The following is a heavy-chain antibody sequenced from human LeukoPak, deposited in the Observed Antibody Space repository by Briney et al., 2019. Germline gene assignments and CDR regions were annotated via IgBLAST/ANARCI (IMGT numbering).Heavy chain of an antibody. CDR1: GGSISSGSYN. CDR3: AREGYSSGWSRAEYFQH. V-gene: IGHV4-61*02. Sequence: PSETLSLTCTVSGGSISSGSYNWSWIRQPAGKGLEWIGRIYTSGTTNYNPSLKSRVTISVDTSKNQFSLKLSSVTAADTAVYYCAREGYSSGWSRAEYFQHWGQGTLVTVSS. D-gene: IGHD6-19*01. J-gene: IGHJ1*01. CDR2: IYTSGTT.